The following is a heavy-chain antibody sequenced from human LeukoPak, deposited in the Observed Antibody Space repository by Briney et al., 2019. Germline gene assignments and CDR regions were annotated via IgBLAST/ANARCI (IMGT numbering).Heavy chain of an antibody. V-gene: IGHV4-34*01. CDR3: ARGRGRAAGTKYYYYYYMDA. CDR1: GGSISSYY. CDR2: INHSGST. Sequence: PSETLSLTCNVSGGSISSYYWSWIRQPPGKGLEWIGEINHSGSTNYNPSLKSRVTISVDTSKNQFSLKLSSVTAADTAVYYCARGRGRAAGTKYYYYYYMDAWGKGTTVTVSS. D-gene: IGHD6-13*01. J-gene: IGHJ6*03.